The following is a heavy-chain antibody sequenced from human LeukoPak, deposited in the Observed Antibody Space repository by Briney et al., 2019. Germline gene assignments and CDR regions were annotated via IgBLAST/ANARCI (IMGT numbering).Heavy chain of an antibody. D-gene: IGHD3-10*01. Sequence: ASVKVSCKASGYTFTGYGISWVRQAPGQGLEWMGWISAYNGNTNYAQKLQGRVTMTTDTSTSTAYMELRSLRSDDTAVYYCARGPYYYGSGSYDYWGQGTLVTVSS. J-gene: IGHJ4*02. CDR1: GYTFTGYG. V-gene: IGHV1-18*01. CDR3: ARGPYYYGSGSYDY. CDR2: ISAYNGNT.